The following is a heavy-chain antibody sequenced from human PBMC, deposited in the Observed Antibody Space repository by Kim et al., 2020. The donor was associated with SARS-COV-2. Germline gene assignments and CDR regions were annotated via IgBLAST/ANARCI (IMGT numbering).Heavy chain of an antibody. D-gene: IGHD4-17*01. CDR2: IKQDGTEK. V-gene: IGHV3-7*01. Sequence: GGSLRLSCVASGFSFSDYWMSWVRQAPGKGLEWVAMIKQDGTEKFYLDSVRGRFIISRDNAGNSLYLQLNSLRAEDTAVYYCARDRRPSIYGGLDSWGQG. CDR1: GFSFSDYW. CDR3: ARDRRPSIYGGLDS. J-gene: IGHJ5*02.